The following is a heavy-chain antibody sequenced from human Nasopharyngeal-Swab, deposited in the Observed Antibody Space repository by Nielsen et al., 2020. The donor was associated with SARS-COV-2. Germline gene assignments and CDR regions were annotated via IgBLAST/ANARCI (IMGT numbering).Heavy chain of an antibody. J-gene: IGHJ6*03. CDR3: ARDRPPNGDYVYWGPLDYMDV. Sequence: WVRQAPGQGLEWMGWINTNTGNSTYAQGFTGRFVFSLDTSVSTAYLQISSLKAEDTAVYYCARDRPPNGDYVYWGPLDYMDVWGKGTTVTVSS. V-gene: IGHV7-4-1*02. CDR2: INTNTGNS. D-gene: IGHD4-17*01.